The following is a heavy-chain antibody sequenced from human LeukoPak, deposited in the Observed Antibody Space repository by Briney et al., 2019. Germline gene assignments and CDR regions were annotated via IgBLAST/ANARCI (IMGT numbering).Heavy chain of an antibody. CDR1: GFTFSSYG. CDR2: ISYDGSNK. J-gene: IGHJ4*02. CDR3: AKDLLLPGTLFDY. Sequence: PGRSLRLSCAASGFTFSSYGMHWVRQAPGKGLEWVAVISYDGSNKYYADSVKGRFTISRDNSKNTLYLQMNSLRAEDTAVYYCAKDLLLPGTLFDYWGQGTLVTVSS. D-gene: IGHD2-15*01. V-gene: IGHV3-30*18.